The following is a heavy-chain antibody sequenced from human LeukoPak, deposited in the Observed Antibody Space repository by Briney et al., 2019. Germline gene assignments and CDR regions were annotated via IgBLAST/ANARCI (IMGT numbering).Heavy chain of an antibody. V-gene: IGHV4-59*01. J-gene: IGHJ5*02. CDR1: GGSISSYY. D-gene: IGHD2/OR15-2a*01. Sequence: PSETLSLTCTVSGGSISSYYWSWIRQPPGKGLEWIGYIYYSGSTNYNPSLKSRVTISVDTSKNQLSLKLSSVTAADTAVYYCARSRGFLNWFDPWGQGTLVTVSS. CDR2: IYYSGST. CDR3: ARSRGFLNWFDP.